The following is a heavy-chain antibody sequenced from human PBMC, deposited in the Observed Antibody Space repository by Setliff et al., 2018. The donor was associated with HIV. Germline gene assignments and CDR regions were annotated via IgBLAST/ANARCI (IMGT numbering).Heavy chain of an antibody. D-gene: IGHD5-18*01. CDR3: ARTMGQVYTAMVKYYYYYYMDV. Sequence: LRLSCAASGFAVSNNYLTWVRQAPGKGLEWVSAISGSGGSTYYADSVKGRFTISRDNSNNTLYLQMNSLRAEDTAVYYCARTMGQVYTAMVKYYYYYYMDVWGKGTTVTVSS. V-gene: IGHV3-23*01. CDR1: GFAVSNNY. CDR2: ISGSGGST. J-gene: IGHJ6*03.